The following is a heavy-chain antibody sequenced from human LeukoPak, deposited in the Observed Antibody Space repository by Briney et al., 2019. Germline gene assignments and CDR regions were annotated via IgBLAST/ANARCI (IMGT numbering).Heavy chain of an antibody. CDR1: GGSISSGGYS. D-gene: IGHD3-22*01. CDR2: IYHSGST. CDR3: ARASDYDSSGYYLNAFDI. J-gene: IGHJ3*02. Sequence: SQTLSLTCAVSGGSISSGGYSWSWIRQPPGKGLEWIGYIYHSGSTYYNPSLKSRVTISVDRSKNQFSLKLSSVTAADTAVYYCARASDYDSSGYYLNAFDIWGQGTMVTVS. V-gene: IGHV4-30-2*01.